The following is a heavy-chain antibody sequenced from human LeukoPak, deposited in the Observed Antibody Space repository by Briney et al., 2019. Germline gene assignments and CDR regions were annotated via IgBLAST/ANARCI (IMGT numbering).Heavy chain of an antibody. CDR1: GFIFSNYE. CDR2: INSGGTPI. V-gene: IGHV3-48*03. CDR3: AELGITMIGGV. Sequence: HPGGSLRLSCAASGFIFSNYEMNWVRQAPGKGLEWISYINSGGTPIYYADSVKGRFTMSRDNAKNSLYLQMNSLRAEDRAVYYCAELGITMIGGVWGKGTTVTISS. J-gene: IGHJ6*04. D-gene: IGHD3-10*02.